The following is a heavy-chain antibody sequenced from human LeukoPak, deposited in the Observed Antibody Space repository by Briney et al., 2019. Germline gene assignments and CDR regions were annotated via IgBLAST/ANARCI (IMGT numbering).Heavy chain of an antibody. D-gene: IGHD2-15*01. Sequence: SVKVSCKASGGTFSSYAISWVRQAPGQGLEWMGGIIPIFGTANYAQKFQGRVTITADESRSTAYMELSSLRSEDTAVYYCASGICSGGSCFLWDWGQGTLVTVSS. V-gene: IGHV1-69*13. J-gene: IGHJ4*02. CDR3: ASGICSGGSCFLWD. CDR2: IIPIFGTA. CDR1: GGTFSSYA.